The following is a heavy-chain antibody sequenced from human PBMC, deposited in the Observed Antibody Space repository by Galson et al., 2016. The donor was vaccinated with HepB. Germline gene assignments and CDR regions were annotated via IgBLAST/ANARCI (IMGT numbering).Heavy chain of an antibody. CDR1: GGSFSNYY. CDR3: AVITMLRGRIIGFDGGMDV. Sequence: SETLSLTCAVYGGSFSNYYWNWIRQPPGKGLEWIGEIYQTGSTNYNPSLKSRVSISVDKSKNEFSLKLTSVTAADTPVYFCAVITMLRGRIIGFDGGMDVWGQGTTVIVSS. V-gene: IGHV4-34*01. D-gene: IGHD3-10*01. J-gene: IGHJ6*02. CDR2: IYQTGST.